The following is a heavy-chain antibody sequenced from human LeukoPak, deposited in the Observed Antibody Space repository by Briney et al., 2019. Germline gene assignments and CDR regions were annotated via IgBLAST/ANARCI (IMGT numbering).Heavy chain of an antibody. D-gene: IGHD1-26*01. CDR3: ARVAYSGLEVDY. V-gene: IGHV4-31*03. J-gene: IGHJ4*02. CDR2: IYYSGST. CDR1: GGSISSGGYY. Sequence: SQTLSLTCTVSGGSISSGGYYWSWIRQHPGKGLEWIGYIYYSGSTYYNPSFKSRVTMSVDTSKNQFSLKLSSVTAADTAVYYCARVAYSGLEVDYWGQGTLVTVSS.